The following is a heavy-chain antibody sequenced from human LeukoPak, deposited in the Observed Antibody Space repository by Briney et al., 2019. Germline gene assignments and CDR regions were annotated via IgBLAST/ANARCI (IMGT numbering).Heavy chain of an antibody. D-gene: IGHD3-10*01. J-gene: IGHJ6*03. V-gene: IGHV3-30*04. Sequence: GGSLRLSCAASGFTFSSYAMHWVRQAPGKGLEWVAVISYDGSNKYYADSVKGRFTISRDNAKNSLYLQMNSLRAEDTAVYYCARDRDGTQLLSKRRYYYMDVWGKGTTVTVSS. CDR3: ARDRDGTQLLSKRRYYYMDV. CDR2: ISYDGSNK. CDR1: GFTFSSYA.